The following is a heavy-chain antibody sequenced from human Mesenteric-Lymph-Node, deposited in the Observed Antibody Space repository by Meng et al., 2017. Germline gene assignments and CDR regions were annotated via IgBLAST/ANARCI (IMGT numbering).Heavy chain of an antibody. Sequence: QRQWQGSGPGLVKPSETLSLTCTVSGGSISSNGYYWDWVRQPPGKGLEWIGAIYHSGSTSYNPSLQSRVTMFVDTSKNQFSLMLTSVTATDTAVYYCARRRGGSGRDCWGQGTLVTVSS. CDR1: GGSISSNGYY. CDR2: IYHSGST. D-gene: IGHD3-10*01. J-gene: IGHJ4*02. V-gene: IGHV4-39*01. CDR3: ARRRGGSGRDC.